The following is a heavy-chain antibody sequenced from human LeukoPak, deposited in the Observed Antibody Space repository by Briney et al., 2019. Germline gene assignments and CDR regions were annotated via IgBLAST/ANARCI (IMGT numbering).Heavy chain of an antibody. D-gene: IGHD5-18*01. V-gene: IGHV1-2*02. CDR1: GYTFSDYY. J-gene: IGHJ5*02. CDR2: IKPNSGGT. CDR3: ARGSAMVTTYRGGNWFDP. Sequence: ASVKVSCKASGYTFSDYYMHWVRPHPGQGLEWMGWIKPNSGGTNYAQRFQGRVSMTRDTSINTAYIELSSLRSDDTAVYYCARGSAMVTTYRGGNWFDPWGQGTLVTVSS.